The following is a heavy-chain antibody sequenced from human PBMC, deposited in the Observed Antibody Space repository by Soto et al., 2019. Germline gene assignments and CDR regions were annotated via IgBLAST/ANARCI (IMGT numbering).Heavy chain of an antibody. D-gene: IGHD4-17*01. CDR3: VRDGLYGSRDY. J-gene: IGHJ4*02. V-gene: IGHV1-69*06. Sequence: QVQLVQSGAEMKKPESSVKVSCKASGGTFSSDAICWVRQAPGQGLEWMGGTIPMFNTVHYAQKFLGRVTITADKSMSTAYMELNSLRFEDTAVYYCVRDGLYGSRDYWGQGTLVTVSP. CDR1: GGTFSSDA. CDR2: TIPMFNTV.